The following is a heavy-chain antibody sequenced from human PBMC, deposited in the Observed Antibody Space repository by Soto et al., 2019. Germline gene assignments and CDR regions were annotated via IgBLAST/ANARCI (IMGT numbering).Heavy chain of an antibody. D-gene: IGHD3-10*01. Sequence: EVQLLESGGDLVQPGGSLRLSCVASGFSVENYAMSWVRQATGKGLEWVSAIKSDGSRTYYAASVKDRFIISRDNSKNTRYLKLNSQRAEDTAVYYCAQLGLMTFSHNHYLNPWGRVKLVTFSS. CDR3: AQLGLMTFSHNHYLNP. CDR2: IKSDGSRT. CDR1: GFSVENYA. J-gene: IGHJ5*02. V-gene: IGHV3-23*01.